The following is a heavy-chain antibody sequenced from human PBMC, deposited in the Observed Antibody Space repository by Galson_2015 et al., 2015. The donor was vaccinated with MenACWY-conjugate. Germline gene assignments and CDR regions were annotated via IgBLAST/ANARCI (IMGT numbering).Heavy chain of an antibody. CDR2: INHSGST. V-gene: IGHV4-34*01. CDR3: ARGYGDYGSPIGGKNWFDP. D-gene: IGHD4-17*01. Sequence: ETLSLACAVSGGSFSGYYWSWIRQPPGKGLEWTGAINHSGSTNYNPSLKSRVTISVDTSKNQFYLKLSSVTAADTAVYYCARGYGDYGSPIGGKNWFDPWGQGTLVTVSS. J-gene: IGHJ5*02. CDR1: GGSFSGYY.